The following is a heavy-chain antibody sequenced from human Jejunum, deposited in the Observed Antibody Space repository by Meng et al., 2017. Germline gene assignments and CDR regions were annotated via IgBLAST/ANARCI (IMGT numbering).Heavy chain of an antibody. CDR1: GFVFSSSA. CDR2: ISGDSATT. D-gene: IGHD3-10*01. J-gene: IGHJ4*02. Sequence: EVQLLESGGGLVQAGGSLRLSCAASGFVFSSSAMSWVRQAPGKGLEWVSVISGDSATTYYADSVKGRFTVSRDSSKNTLYLEMNSLRAEDTAVYYCARGEGAELSYWGQGTLVTVSS. CDR3: ARGEGAELSY. V-gene: IGHV3-23*01.